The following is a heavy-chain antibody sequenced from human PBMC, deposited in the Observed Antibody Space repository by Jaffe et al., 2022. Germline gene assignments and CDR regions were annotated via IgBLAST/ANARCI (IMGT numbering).Heavy chain of an antibody. J-gene: IGHJ4*02. V-gene: IGHV3-30*02. D-gene: IGHD6-19*01. Sequence: QVQLVESGGGVVQPGGSLRLSCAASGFTFSSYGMHWVRQAPGKGLEWVAFIRYDGSNKYYADSVKGRFTISRDNSKNTLYLQMNSLRAEDTAVYYCAKSQDSSGWYLDYWGQGTLVTVSS. CDR2: IRYDGSNK. CDR3: AKSQDSSGWYLDY. CDR1: GFTFSSYG.